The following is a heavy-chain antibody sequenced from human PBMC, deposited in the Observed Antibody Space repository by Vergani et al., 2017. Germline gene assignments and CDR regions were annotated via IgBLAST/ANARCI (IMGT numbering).Heavy chain of an antibody. D-gene: IGHD6-13*01. V-gene: IGHV3-49*04. CDR3: TTGFPGSSWSTY. Sequence: VQLVESGGGVVQPGRSLRLSCTSSGFTFSTYAMHWVRQAPGKGLEWVGFVRNKEDGGTPEHAASVKGRFTISRDDAKAIAYLQMNGLKTEDTAVYYCTTGFPGSSWSTYWGQGTLVTVSS. CDR1: GFTFSTYA. J-gene: IGHJ4*01. CDR2: VRNKEDGGTP.